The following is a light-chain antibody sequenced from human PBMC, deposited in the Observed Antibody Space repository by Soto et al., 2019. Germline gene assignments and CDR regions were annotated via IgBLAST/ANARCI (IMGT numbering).Light chain of an antibody. V-gene: IGLV2-14*01. CDR2: EVN. J-gene: IGLJ1*01. CDR1: SSDVGGYNY. CDR3: SSFTISSTDV. Sequence: QSALTQPASVSGSPGQSITISCTGTSSDVGGYNYVSWYQQHPGKAPKLMIYEVNNRPSGVSNRFSGSKSGNTASLTISGLQAEDEADYYCSSFTISSTDVFGTGTKLTVL.